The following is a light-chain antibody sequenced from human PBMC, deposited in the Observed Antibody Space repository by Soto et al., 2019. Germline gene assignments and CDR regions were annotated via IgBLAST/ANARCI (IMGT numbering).Light chain of an antibody. Sequence: EIVLTQSPATLSLSPGERATLSCRASQSVSSYLAWYQQKPGLAPRLLIYDASRRATGIPDRFSGSGSGTDFTLTISRLEPEDFAVYYCQQYGSSPFTFGPGTKVDIK. CDR2: DAS. CDR3: QQYGSSPFT. V-gene: IGKV3D-20*01. CDR1: QSVSSY. J-gene: IGKJ3*01.